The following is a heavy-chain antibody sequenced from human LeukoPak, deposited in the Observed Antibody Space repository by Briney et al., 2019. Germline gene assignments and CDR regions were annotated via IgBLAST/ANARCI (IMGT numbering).Heavy chain of an antibody. CDR3: AREPTSGREPTSGRPLDY. J-gene: IGHJ4*02. CDR2: IYSSGSN. V-gene: IGHV4-4*07. D-gene: IGHD5-12*01. CDR1: GGSISGYF. Sequence: SETLSLTCTVYGGSISGYFWSCIRQPAGKGLEWIGRIYSSGSNNYNPSLKSRVTMSLDTSKNHFSLNLTSVTAADTAVYYCAREPTSGREPTSGRPLDYWGQGTLVTVSS.